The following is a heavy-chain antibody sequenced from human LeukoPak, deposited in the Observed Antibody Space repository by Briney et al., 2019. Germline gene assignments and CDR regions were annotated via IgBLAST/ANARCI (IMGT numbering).Heavy chain of an antibody. CDR3: ARDYYDSSGYFNRYYYYYMDV. V-gene: IGHV1-69*05. J-gene: IGHJ6*03. CDR2: IIPIFGTA. D-gene: IGHD3-22*01. Sequence: SVKVSCKASGGTFSSYAISWVRQAPGQGLEWMGGIIPIFGTANYAQKFQGRVTITTDESTSTAYMELSSLRSEDTAVYYCARDYYDSSGYFNRYYYYYMDVWGKGTTVTVSS. CDR1: GGTFSSYA.